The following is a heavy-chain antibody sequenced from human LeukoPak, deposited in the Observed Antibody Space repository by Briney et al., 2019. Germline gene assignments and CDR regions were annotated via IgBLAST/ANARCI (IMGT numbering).Heavy chain of an antibody. CDR3: AKERRPATSSDY. Sequence: GGSLRLSCAASGFTFNTYTMNWVRQAPGKGLEWVSYISGSSGIIDYADSVRGRFTISRDNSKNTLYLQMNSLRAEDTAVYYCAKERRPATSSDYWGQGTLVTVSS. V-gene: IGHV3-48*01. D-gene: IGHD1-7*01. CDR2: ISGSSGII. J-gene: IGHJ4*02. CDR1: GFTFNTYT.